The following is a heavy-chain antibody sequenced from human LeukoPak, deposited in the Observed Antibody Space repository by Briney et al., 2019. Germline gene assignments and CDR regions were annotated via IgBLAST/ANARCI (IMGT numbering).Heavy chain of an antibody. CDR1: GYTFTGYY. CDR2: INPNTGGT. Sequence: ASVKVSCKASGYTFTGYYIHWVRQAPGQGLEWMGRINPNTGGTNYARKFQGRVTMTRDTSITTAYMELSRLTSDDTAIYYCAKVLPSLTAAGNWLDPWGQGALVTVSS. J-gene: IGHJ5*02. D-gene: IGHD6-13*01. V-gene: IGHV1-2*06. CDR3: AKVLPSLTAAGNWLDP.